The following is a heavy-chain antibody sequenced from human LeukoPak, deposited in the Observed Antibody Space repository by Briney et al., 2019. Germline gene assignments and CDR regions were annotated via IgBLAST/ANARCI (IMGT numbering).Heavy chain of an antibody. Sequence: SQTLSLTCTVSGGSISSGSHYWSWIRQPAGKGLEWIGLIYTSGSTNYNPSLKSRVTMSIDTSKNQFSLKLTSVTAADTATYYCARETSLAGFASGLGFNYWGQGTLVTVSS. CDR1: GGSISSGSHY. CDR2: IYTSGST. V-gene: IGHV4-61*02. J-gene: IGHJ4*02. D-gene: IGHD6-19*01. CDR3: ARETSLAGFASGLGFNY.